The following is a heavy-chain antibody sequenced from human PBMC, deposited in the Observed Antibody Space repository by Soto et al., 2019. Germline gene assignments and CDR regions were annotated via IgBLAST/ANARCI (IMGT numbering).Heavy chain of an antibody. V-gene: IGHV3-23*01. CDR2: ISGSGGST. CDR3: AKSPRSLLRFLHRRPHGNYMDV. J-gene: IGHJ6*03. D-gene: IGHD3-3*01. Sequence: GGSLRLSCAASGFTFSSYAMSWVRQAPGKGLEWVSAISGSGGSTYYADSVKGRFTISRDNSKNTLYLQMNSLRAEDTAVYYCAKSPRSLLRFLHRRPHGNYMDVWGKGTTVTVSS. CDR1: GFTFSSYA.